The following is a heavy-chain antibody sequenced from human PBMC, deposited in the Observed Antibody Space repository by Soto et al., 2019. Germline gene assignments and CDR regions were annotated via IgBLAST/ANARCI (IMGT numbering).Heavy chain of an antibody. D-gene: IGHD3-22*01. CDR2: IYWDDDK. CDR1: GFSLSTSGVG. V-gene: IGHV2-5*02. J-gene: IGHJ4*02. CDR3: AHSRHYYDSSGYYSPFTYYFDY. Sequence: SGPTLVNPTQTLTLTCTFSGFSLSTSGVGVGWIRQPPGKALEWLALIYWDDDKRYSPSLKSRLTITKDTSKNQVVLTMTNMDPVDTATYYCAHSRHYYDSSGYYSPFTYYFDYWGQGTLVTVSS.